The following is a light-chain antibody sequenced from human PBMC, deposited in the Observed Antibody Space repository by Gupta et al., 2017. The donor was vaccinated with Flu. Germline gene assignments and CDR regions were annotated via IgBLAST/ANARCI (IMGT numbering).Light chain of an antibody. Sequence: PSSLSASVGDRVTITCRASQRIGDYLNWYQQKPGEAPKVLIFGATTLQSGVPSSFSGSGSGTDFTLTISRLQPEDFATYYCQQTDSTPSTFGQGTKVEIK. V-gene: IGKV1-39*01. J-gene: IGKJ2*02. CDR3: QQTDSTPST. CDR1: QRIGDY. CDR2: GAT.